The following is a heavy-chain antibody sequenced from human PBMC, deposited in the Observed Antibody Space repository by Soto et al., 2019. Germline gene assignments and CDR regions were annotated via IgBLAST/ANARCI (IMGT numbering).Heavy chain of an antibody. D-gene: IGHD3-10*01. Sequence: EVQLLESGGGLVQPGGSLRLSCVASGFTFSDYAMSWVRQAPGKGLKWVSAISGSGGGTYYADSVKGRFTISRDRSGNRMYLQMNSLTVEDTAVYYCAKYGSGTYYNVGLDGLAVWGQGTTVTISS. CDR1: GFTFSDYA. CDR2: ISGSGGGT. CDR3: AKYGSGTYYNVGLDGLAV. V-gene: IGHV3-23*01. J-gene: IGHJ6*02.